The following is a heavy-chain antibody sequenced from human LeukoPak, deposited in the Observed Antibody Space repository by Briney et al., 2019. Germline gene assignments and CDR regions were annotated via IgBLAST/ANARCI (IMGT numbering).Heavy chain of an antibody. J-gene: IGHJ4*02. Sequence: SVKVSCKACGCTFSSYPISWVRQPPGQGVEWMGGIIPIFGTANYAQKFQGRVTITADESTRTAYMDLRSLRSDDSAVYYCAREEGVRYSNYALDYWGQGTLVTVSS. CDR3: AREEGVRYSNYALDY. CDR1: GCTFSSYP. CDR2: IIPIFGTA. V-gene: IGHV1-69*01. D-gene: IGHD4-11*01.